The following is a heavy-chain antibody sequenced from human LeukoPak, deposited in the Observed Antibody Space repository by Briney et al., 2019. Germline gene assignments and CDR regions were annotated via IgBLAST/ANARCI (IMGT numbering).Heavy chain of an antibody. V-gene: IGHV4-59*01. Sequence: SETLSLTCAVYGGSFIGYYWSWIRQPPGKGLEWIGYINYSGSTKYNPSLKSRVTISADTSKNQFSLKLSSVTAADTAVYYCVRDGYFDLWGRGTLVTVSS. CDR1: GGSFIGYY. J-gene: IGHJ2*01. CDR2: INYSGST. CDR3: VRDGYFDL.